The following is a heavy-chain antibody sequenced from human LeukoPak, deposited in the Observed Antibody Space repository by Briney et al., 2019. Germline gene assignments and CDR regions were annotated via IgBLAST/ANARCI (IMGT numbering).Heavy chain of an antibody. CDR2: SYTRGST. J-gene: IGHJ3*02. CDR1: GGSINNYY. Sequence: PSETLSLTCTVSGGSINNYYWSWIRQPAGKGLEWIGRSYTRGSTNYNPSLKSRVTMSVDTSKNQFSLKLSSVTAADTAVYYCARGRYCSADICSGGDAFDIWGQGTMVSVSS. CDR3: ARGRYCSADICSGGDAFDI. D-gene: IGHD2-15*01. V-gene: IGHV4-4*07.